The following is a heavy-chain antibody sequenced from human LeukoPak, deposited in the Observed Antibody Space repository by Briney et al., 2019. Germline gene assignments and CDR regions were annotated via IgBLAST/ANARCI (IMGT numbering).Heavy chain of an antibody. D-gene: IGHD5-18*01. CDR3: ARVRDRMTGYKFDY. CDR2: INPNSTTT. V-gene: IGHV1-2*02. Sequence: GASVKVSCKASGYTFAGYYIHWVRQAPGQGLEWLGWINPNSTTTHYEQKFQGRVTMTRDTSISTAYMEMRGLRSDDTAMYYCARVRDRMTGYKFDYWGQGTLVTVSS. J-gene: IGHJ4*02. CDR1: GYTFAGYY.